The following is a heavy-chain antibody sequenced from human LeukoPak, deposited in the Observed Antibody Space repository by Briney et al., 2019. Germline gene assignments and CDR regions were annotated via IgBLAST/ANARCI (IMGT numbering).Heavy chain of an antibody. J-gene: IGHJ4*02. CDR2: IYYSGST. CDR3: ARVRSGRTIDY. D-gene: IGHD1-26*01. CDR1: GGPMSSSSDY. V-gene: IGHV4-39*07. Sequence: ETLSLLCSLSGGPMSSSSDYWGWIRQPRGKGVEWIGSIYYSGSTYYNPSLKTRVTISVDTSKNQFSLKLSSVTAADTAVHYCARVRSGRTIDYWGQGTLVTVSS.